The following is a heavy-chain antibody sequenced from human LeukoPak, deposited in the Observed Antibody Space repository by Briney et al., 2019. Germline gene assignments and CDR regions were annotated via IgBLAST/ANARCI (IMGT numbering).Heavy chain of an antibody. CDR2: IYPGDSDT. D-gene: IGHD2/OR15-2a*01. V-gene: IGHV5-51*01. J-gene: IGHJ4*02. Sequence: GESLKISCKGSGYSFSSYWIGWVRQMPGKGLEWMGIIYPGDSDTIYSPSFQGQVTISADKSISTAYLQWSSLKASDTAMYHFALSRARLYYLDYWGQGTLVTVSS. CDR1: GYSFSSYW. CDR3: ALSRARLYYLDY.